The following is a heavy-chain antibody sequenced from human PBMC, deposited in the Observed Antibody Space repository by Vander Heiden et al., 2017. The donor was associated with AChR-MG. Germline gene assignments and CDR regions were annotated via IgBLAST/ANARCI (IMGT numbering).Heavy chain of an antibody. Sequence: QVQLVQPGAEVKKPGSSVKVSCKASGGTFSSYAISWVRQAPGQGLEWMGGIIPIFSTANYAQKFQGRVTITADESTSTASMELSSLRSEDTAVYYCARGRQHQLLFNWFDPWGQGTLVTVSS. CDR3: ARGRQHQLLFNWFDP. V-gene: IGHV1-69*01. J-gene: IGHJ5*02. CDR2: IIPIFSTA. CDR1: GGTFSSYA. D-gene: IGHD2-2*01.